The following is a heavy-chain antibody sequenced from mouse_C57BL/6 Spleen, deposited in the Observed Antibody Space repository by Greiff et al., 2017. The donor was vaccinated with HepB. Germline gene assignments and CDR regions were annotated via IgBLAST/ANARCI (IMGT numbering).Heavy chain of an antibody. CDR1: GYAFSSYW. CDR2: IYPGDGDT. J-gene: IGHJ2*01. CDR3: ARDYSNSLYYFDY. Sequence: QVQLQQSGAELVKPGASVKISCKASGYAFSSYWMNWVKQRPGKGLEWIGQIYPGDGDTNYNGKFKGKATLTADKSSSTAYMQLSSLTSEDSAVYFCARDYSNSLYYFDYWGQGTTLTVSS. V-gene: IGHV1-80*01. D-gene: IGHD2-5*01.